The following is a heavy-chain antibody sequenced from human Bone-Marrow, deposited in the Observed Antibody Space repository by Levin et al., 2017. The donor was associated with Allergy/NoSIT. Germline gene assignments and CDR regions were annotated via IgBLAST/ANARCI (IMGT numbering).Heavy chain of an antibody. CDR3: VRVSDYGMDV. CDR1: GFTFSNYD. CDR2: IGIRGDT. J-gene: IGHJ6*02. Sequence: GGSLRLSCAASGFTFSNYDVRWVRQRTGKGLEWVSAIGIRGDTYYSASVQGRFTISRENARNSLFLQMNSLRAGDTAVYYCVRVSDYGMDVWGQGTTVTVSS. V-gene: IGHV3-13*04. D-gene: IGHD1-26*01.